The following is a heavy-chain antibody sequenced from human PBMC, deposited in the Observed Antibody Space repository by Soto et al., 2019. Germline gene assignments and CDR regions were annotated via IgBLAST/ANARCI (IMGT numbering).Heavy chain of an antibody. Sequence: QITLKESGPTLVKPTQTLTLTCTFSGFSLTTSGVAVAWIRQPPGKAPEWLALIYWDDDKRYSPSLKTRLSIPKDTSKNQVVLTMANMDLEDTATYYCAHSDCSGIECYSRWFFGLWGRGTLVTVSS. J-gene: IGHJ2*01. D-gene: IGHD2-21*01. CDR1: GFSLTTSGVA. CDR2: IYWDDDK. V-gene: IGHV2-5*02. CDR3: AHSDCSGIECYSRWFFGL.